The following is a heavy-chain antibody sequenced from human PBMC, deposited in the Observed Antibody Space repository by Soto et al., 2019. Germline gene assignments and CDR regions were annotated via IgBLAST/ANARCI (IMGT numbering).Heavy chain of an antibody. CDR2: IWYDGNNK. J-gene: IGHJ6*02. CDR1: GFTFSSCG. D-gene: IGHD6-19*01. V-gene: IGHV3-33*01. CDR3: ARDHRAYSSGRHYYYYGIDV. Sequence: QVQLVESGGGVVQPGRSLRLSCAASGFTFSSCGMHWVRQAPGKGLEWVAVIWYDGNNKYYADSVKGRSTISRDNSKNTLYLQMNSLRADDTAVYYCARDHRAYSSGRHYYYYGIDVWCQGTTVTVSS.